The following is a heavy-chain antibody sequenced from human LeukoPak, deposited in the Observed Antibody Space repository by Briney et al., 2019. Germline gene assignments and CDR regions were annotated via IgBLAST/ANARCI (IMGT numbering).Heavy chain of an antibody. CDR2: ISGSGGST. V-gene: IGHV3-23*01. D-gene: IGHD6-19*01. CDR1: GFTFSSYA. Sequence: GGSLRLSCAASGFTFSSYAMSWVRQAPGKGLEWASAISGSGGSTYYADSVKGRFTISRDNSKNTLYLQMNSLRAEDTAVYYCAKSWQWLGLSSDWGQGTLVTVSS. J-gene: IGHJ4*02. CDR3: AKSWQWLGLSSD.